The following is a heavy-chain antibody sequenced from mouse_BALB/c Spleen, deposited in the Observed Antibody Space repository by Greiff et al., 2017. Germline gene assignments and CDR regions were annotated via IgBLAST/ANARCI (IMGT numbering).Heavy chain of an antibody. CDR3: ARDPDYGFDY. V-gene: IGHV7-3*02. Sequence: EVKLVESGGGLVQPGGSLRLSCATSGFTFTDYYMSWVRQPPGKALEWLGFIRNKATGYTTEYSASVKGRFTISRDNSQSILYLQMNTLRAEDSATYYCARDPDYGFDYGGKGTTLTVAA. D-gene: IGHD1-1*01. J-gene: IGHJ2*01. CDR1: GFTFTDYY. CDR2: IRNKATGYTT.